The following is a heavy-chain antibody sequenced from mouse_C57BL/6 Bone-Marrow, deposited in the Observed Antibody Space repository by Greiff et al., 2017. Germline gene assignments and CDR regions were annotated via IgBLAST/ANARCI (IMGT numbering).Heavy chain of an antibody. J-gene: IGHJ1*03. CDR1: GFSLTSYG. V-gene: IGHV2-2*01. Sequence: QVHVKQSGPGLVQPSQSLSITCTVSGFSLTSYGVHWVRQSPGKGLEWLGVIWSGGNTDYNAAFISRLSISKDNSKSQVFFKMNSLQADDTAIYYCARNGYYYGTYWYFDVWGTGTTVTVSS. D-gene: IGHD1-1*01. CDR3: ARNGYYYGTYWYFDV. CDR2: IWSGGNT.